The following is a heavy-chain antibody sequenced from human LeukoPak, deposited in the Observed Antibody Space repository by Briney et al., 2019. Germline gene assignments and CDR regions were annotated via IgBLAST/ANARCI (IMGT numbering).Heavy chain of an antibody. CDR2: IYYSGNT. CDR3: ARQRITAAGIFDY. J-gene: IGHJ4*02. Sequence: PSETLSLTCTLSGGSISSYYRSWIRQPPGKGLEWIGYIYYSGNTNYNPSLKSRVTISIDTSKNQFSLKLSSVTAADTAVYYCARQRITAAGIFDYWGQGTLVTVSS. CDR1: GGSISSYY. V-gene: IGHV4-59*08. D-gene: IGHD6-13*01.